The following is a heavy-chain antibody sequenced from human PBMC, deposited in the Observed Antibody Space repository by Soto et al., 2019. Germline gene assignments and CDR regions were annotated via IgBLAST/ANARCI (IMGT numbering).Heavy chain of an antibody. CDR1: GGSISTYY. CDR2: IYYSGST. J-gene: IGHJ6*03. V-gene: IGHV4-59*01. CDR3: AREDYYYYYMDV. Sequence: SETLSLTCTVSGGSISTYYWSWIRQPPGKGLDWIGYIYYSGSTNYNPSLKSRVTIPVDTSKNQFSLKLSSVTAADTAVYYCAREDYYYYYMDVWGKGTTVTVSS.